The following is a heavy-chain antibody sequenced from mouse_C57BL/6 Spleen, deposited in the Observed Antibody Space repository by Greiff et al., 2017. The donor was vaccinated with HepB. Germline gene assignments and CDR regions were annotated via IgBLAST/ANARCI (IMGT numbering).Heavy chain of an antibody. Sequence: QVQLQQPGAELVKPGASVKLSCKASGYTFTSYWMQWVKQRPGQGLEWIGEIDPSDSYTNYNQKFKGKATLTVDTSSSTAYMQLSSLTSEDSAVYYGARSGFYYGSSYWYFDVWGTGTTVTVSS. V-gene: IGHV1-50*01. CDR1: GYTFTSYW. D-gene: IGHD1-1*01. J-gene: IGHJ1*03. CDR2: IDPSDSYT. CDR3: ARSGFYYGSSYWYFDV.